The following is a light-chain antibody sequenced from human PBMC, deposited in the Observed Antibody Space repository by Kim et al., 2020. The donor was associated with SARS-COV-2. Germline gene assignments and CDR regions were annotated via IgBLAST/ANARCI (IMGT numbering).Light chain of an antibody. V-gene: IGLV1-40*01. CDR2: DNT. CDR3: QSYDNSLRGYV. J-gene: IGLJ1*01. CDR1: SSNIGAGYD. Sequence: QSVLTQPPSVSGAPGQRVTLSCTGSSSNIGAGYDIHWYQQLPGTAPKLLIHDNTNRPSGVPDRFFGSKSGTSASLAITGLQAEDEADYYCQSYDNSLRGYVFGTGARVTDL.